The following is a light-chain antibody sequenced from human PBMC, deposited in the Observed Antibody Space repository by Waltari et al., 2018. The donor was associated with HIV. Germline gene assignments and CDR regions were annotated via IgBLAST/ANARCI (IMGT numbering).Light chain of an antibody. Sequence: QSALTQPASVSGSPGQSITISCTGTSSDIREYNYVSWVQHHPHSTPKLIIFDVSYRPSVVSHRFSGSKSGNTASLTISGLRPEDEADYYCSSYTTIYAWVFGGGTKLTVL. CDR3: SSYTTIYAWV. CDR1: SSDIREYNY. J-gene: IGLJ3*02. V-gene: IGLV2-14*01. CDR2: DVS.